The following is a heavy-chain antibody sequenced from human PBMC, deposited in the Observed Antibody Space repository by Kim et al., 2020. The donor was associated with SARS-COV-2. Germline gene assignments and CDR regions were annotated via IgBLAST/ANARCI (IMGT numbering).Heavy chain of an antibody. Sequence: SETLSLTCTVSGGSISSYYWSWIRQPPGKGLEWIGYIYYSGSTNYNPSLKSRVTISVDTSKNQFSLKLSSVTAADTAVYYCARVHPYSSGWGYWYFDLWGRGTLFTVSS. D-gene: IGHD6-19*01. V-gene: IGHV4-59*01. CDR2: IYYSGST. CDR3: ARVHPYSSGWGYWYFDL. J-gene: IGHJ2*01. CDR1: GGSISSYY.